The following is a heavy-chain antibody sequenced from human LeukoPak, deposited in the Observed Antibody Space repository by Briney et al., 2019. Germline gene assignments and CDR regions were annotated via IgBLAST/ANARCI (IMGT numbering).Heavy chain of an antibody. CDR3: ARTDSSGYYFGKLDY. V-gene: IGHV1-2*02. J-gene: IGHJ4*02. Sequence: ASVKVFCKASGYTFTGYYMHWVRQAPGQGLEWMGWINPNSGGTNYAQKFQGRVTMTRDTSISTAYMELSRLRSDDTAVYYCARTDSSGYYFGKLDYWGQGTLVTVSS. CDR2: INPNSGGT. D-gene: IGHD3-22*01. CDR1: GYTFTGYY.